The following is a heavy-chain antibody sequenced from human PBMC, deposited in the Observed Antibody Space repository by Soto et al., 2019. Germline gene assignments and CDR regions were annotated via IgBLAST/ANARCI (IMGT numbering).Heavy chain of an antibody. CDR2: ISNGGSSI. CDR1: GFTFGDYD. Sequence: QVQLVESGGGLVKPGGSLRLSCAASGFTFGDYDMSWIRQAPGKGLEWVSYISNGGSSIYHADPVRGRFTISRDNAKRSVFLQMNSLRAEDTAVYYCTRPCRYCNGGGPGNWFDPWGQGTLVTVSS. CDR3: TRPCRYCNGGGPGNWFDP. J-gene: IGHJ5*02. D-gene: IGHD2-8*02. V-gene: IGHV3-11*01.